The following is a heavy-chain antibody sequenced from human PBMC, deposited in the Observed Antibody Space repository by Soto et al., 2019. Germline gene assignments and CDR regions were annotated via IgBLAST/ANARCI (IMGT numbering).Heavy chain of an antibody. CDR2: IYYPGLT. J-gene: IGHJ5*02. CDR3: ARGKRSKTASAGTGWFDP. D-gene: IGHD6-13*01. Sequence: QLQLQESGSGLLKPSQTLSLNCSVSGDSISSGGLSWNWLRQSPGRGLEWIGYIYYPGLTYYNPSLKSRVSMSLDTSDNQVSLRLSSVTAADSAVYYCARGKRSKTASAGTGWFDPWGPGTLVTVSS. V-gene: IGHV4-30-2*06. CDR1: GDSISSGGLS.